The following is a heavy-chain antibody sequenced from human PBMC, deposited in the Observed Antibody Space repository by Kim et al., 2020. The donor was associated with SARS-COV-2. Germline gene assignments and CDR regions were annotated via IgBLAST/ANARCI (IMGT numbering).Heavy chain of an antibody. Sequence: GGSLRLSCAASGFTFSSYGMHWVRQAPGKGLEWVAVISYDGSNKYYADSVKGRFTISRDNSKNTLYLQMNSLRAEDTAVYYCAKGKSGWYLFGAFDIWGQGTMVTVSS. J-gene: IGHJ3*02. D-gene: IGHD6-19*01. V-gene: IGHV3-30*18. CDR2: ISYDGSNK. CDR1: GFTFSSYG. CDR3: AKGKSGWYLFGAFDI.